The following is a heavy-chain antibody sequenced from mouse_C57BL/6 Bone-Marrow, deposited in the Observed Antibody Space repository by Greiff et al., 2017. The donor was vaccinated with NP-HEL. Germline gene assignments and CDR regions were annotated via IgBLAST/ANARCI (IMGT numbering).Heavy chain of an antibody. D-gene: IGHD1-1*01. CDR1: GYAFSSSW. CDR3: AGGSSLYWYFDV. CDR2: IYPGDGDT. V-gene: IGHV1-82*01. J-gene: IGHJ1*03. Sequence: QVQLQQSGPELVKPGASVKISCKASGYAFSSSWMNWVKQRPGKGLEWIGRIYPGDGDTNYNGKFKGKATLTADKSSSTAYMQLSSLTSEDSAVYFCAGGSSLYWYFDVWGTGTTVTVSS.